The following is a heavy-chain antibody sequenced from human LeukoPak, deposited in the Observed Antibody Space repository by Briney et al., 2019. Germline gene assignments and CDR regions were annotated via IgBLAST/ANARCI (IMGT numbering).Heavy chain of an antibody. CDR3: AKVAAAIVILGWFDP. Sequence: PGGSLRLSCAASGFTFSSYWLTWVRQAPGKGLEWVANIKQDGSEKFYVDSVKGRFTISRDSAKNSLYLQMNSLRAEDTAVYYCAKVAAAIVILGWFDPWGQGTLVTVSS. CDR1: GFTFSSYW. CDR2: IKQDGSEK. J-gene: IGHJ5*02. V-gene: IGHV3-7*03. D-gene: IGHD6-13*01.